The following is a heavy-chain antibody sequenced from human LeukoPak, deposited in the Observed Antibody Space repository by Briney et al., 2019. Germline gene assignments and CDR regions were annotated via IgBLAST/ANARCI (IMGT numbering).Heavy chain of an antibody. Sequence: GASLRLSCAASGLTFSSSAMGSVRPAPGKGLEWVSAISGSGGSTSYAESVKGRFTISGHNSKNTLYLQMNSLRAEDTAVYYCAKDGKLRGYSYGYPGGSFDYWGQGTLVTVSS. CDR3: AKDGKLRGYSYGYPGGSFDY. CDR2: ISGSGGST. J-gene: IGHJ4*02. D-gene: IGHD5-18*01. V-gene: IGHV3-23*01. CDR1: GLTFSSSA.